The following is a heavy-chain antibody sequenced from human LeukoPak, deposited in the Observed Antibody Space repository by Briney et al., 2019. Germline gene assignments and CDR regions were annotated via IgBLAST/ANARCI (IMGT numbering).Heavy chain of an antibody. CDR2: TIPIFGTA. D-gene: IGHD3-22*01. V-gene: IGHV1-69*05. CDR1: GGTFSSYA. Sequence: GSSVKVSCKASGGTFSSYAISWVRQAPGQGLEWMGGTIPIFGTANYAQKFQGRVTITTDDSTSTAYMELSSLRSEDTAVYYCARASYYYDSSGYGAPYYYYYYMDVWGKGTTVTVSS. CDR3: ARASYYYDSSGYGAPYYYYYYMDV. J-gene: IGHJ6*03.